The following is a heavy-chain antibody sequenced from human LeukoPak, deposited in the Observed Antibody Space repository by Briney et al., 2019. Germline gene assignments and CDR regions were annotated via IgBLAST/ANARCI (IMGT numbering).Heavy chain of an antibody. CDR3: ARSENIEYFQH. D-gene: IGHD2/OR15-2a*01. V-gene: IGHV1-2*02. Sequence: ASVKVSCKASAYTFTGYYMRWVRQAPGQGLEWMGWINPNSGGTNYSQKFQGRVTMTRDTSISTAYMELSRLRSDDTAIYYCARSENIEYFQHWGQGTLVTVSS. CDR2: INPNSGGT. J-gene: IGHJ1*01. CDR1: AYTFTGYY.